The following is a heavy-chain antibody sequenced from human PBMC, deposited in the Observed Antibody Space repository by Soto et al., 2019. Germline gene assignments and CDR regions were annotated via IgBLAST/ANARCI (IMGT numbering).Heavy chain of an antibody. D-gene: IGHD1-26*01. CDR1: GYTFTGHY. J-gene: IGHJ4*02. CDR3: GRGRSGQIVVFF. V-gene: IGHV1-2*02. CDR2: IGPETGAT. Sequence: ASVKVSCKASGYTFTGHYIHWVRQAPEQGPEWMGEIGPETGATRYAQKFQGRVTMTRDMSITTVYMELNNLSPDDTAVYYCGRGRSGQIVVFFWGQGTPVTAPQ.